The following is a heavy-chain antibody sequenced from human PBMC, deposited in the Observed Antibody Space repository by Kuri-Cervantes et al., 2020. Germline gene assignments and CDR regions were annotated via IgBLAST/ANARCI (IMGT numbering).Heavy chain of an antibody. CDR2: ITPFNGNT. CDR1: GYTFTYRY. Sequence: SVKVSCKASGYTFTYRYLHWVRQAPGQALEWMGWITPFNGNTNYAQKFQDRVTMTRDTSTSTVYMELSSLRSDDTAVYYCARDSSGWYPRYYFDYWGQGTLVTVSS. V-gene: IGHV1-45*02. CDR3: ARDSSGWYPRYYFDY. D-gene: IGHD6-19*01. J-gene: IGHJ4*02.